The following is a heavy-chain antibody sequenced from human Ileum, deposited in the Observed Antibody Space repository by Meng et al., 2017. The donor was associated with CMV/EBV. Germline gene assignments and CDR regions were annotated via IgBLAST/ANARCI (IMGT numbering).Heavy chain of an antibody. J-gene: IGHJ4*01. Sequence: SETLSLTCIVSGGSVSSGSNYWTWIRQPPGKGLEWIGFVYYSGSTNYNPSLKSRVTVSLDTSKNQFTLNLASMTAADTAVYYCATGRREGYKWGHGKLV. CDR3: ATGRREGYK. V-gene: IGHV4-61*01. D-gene: IGHD5-24*01. CDR2: VYYSGST. CDR1: GGSVSSGSNY.